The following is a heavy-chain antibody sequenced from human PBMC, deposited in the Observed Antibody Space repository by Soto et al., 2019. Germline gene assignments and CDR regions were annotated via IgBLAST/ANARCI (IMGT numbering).Heavy chain of an antibody. V-gene: IGHV5-10-1*01. J-gene: IGHJ6*04. Sequence: GESLKISCKGSGYSFTSYWISWVRQMPGKGLEWMGRLDPSDSYTNYSPSFQGHVTLSADKSISTAYLQWSSLKASGTAMYYCAGRINYYDSSGYTYYGMDVWGKGTTVTVSS. D-gene: IGHD3-22*01. CDR3: AGRINYYDSSGYTYYGMDV. CDR2: LDPSDSYT. CDR1: GYSFTSYW.